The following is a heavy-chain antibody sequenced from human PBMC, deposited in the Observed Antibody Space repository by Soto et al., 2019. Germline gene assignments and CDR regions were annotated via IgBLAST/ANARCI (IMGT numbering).Heavy chain of an antibody. CDR2: ISYDGSNK. Sequence: QVQLVESGGGVVQPGRSLRLSCAASGFTFSSYGMHWVRQAPGKGLEWVAVISYDGSNKYYADSVKGRFTISRDNSKNTLYLQMNSLRAEDTAVYYCAKDDGGSYYPFSYYYYGMDVWGQGTTVTVSS. CDR3: AKDDGGSYYPFSYYYYGMDV. J-gene: IGHJ6*02. CDR1: GFTFSSYG. D-gene: IGHD1-26*01. V-gene: IGHV3-30*18.